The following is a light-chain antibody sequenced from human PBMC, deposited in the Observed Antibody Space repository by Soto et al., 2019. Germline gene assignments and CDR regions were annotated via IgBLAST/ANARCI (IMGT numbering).Light chain of an antibody. V-gene: IGKV1-5*03. Sequence: DIQMTQSPSSLSASVGDRVTITCRASQSISTWLAWYQQKPGKAPKLLIYEASSLKSGVPSRFSGSGSGTEFTLTISSLQPDDFATYYCQQYNTDETFGQGTKVDIK. CDR3: QQYNTDET. CDR2: EAS. J-gene: IGKJ1*01. CDR1: QSISTW.